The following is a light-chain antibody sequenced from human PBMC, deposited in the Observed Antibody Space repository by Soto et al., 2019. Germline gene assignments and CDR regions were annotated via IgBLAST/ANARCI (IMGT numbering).Light chain of an antibody. CDR2: RAS. Sequence: GDRVTLTCRASQGIDDWLAWYQQKPGKAPKLLIYRASNLETGVPSRFSGSGFGTEFTLTISSLQPDDFATYYCQEYNSYFGGGTKVEIK. J-gene: IGKJ4*01. CDR3: QEYNSY. V-gene: IGKV1-5*03. CDR1: QGIDDW.